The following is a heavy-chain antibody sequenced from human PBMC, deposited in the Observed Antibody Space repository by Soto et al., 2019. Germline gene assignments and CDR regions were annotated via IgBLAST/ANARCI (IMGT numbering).Heavy chain of an antibody. V-gene: IGHV6-1*01. CDR2: TYYRSKWYN. Sequence: PSQTLSLTCAISGDSVSSNSAAWNWIRQSPSRGLEWLGRTYYRSKWYNDYAVSVKSRITINPDTSKNQFSLQRNSVTPEDTAVYYCARCRYYYDSSGTFDYWGQGTLVIVSS. CDR1: GDSVSSNSAA. J-gene: IGHJ4*02. CDR3: ARCRYYYDSSGTFDY. D-gene: IGHD3-22*01.